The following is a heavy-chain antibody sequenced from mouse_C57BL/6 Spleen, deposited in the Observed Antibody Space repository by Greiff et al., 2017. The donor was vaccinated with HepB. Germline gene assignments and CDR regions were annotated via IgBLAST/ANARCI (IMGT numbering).Heavy chain of an antibody. J-gene: IGHJ3*01. Sequence: EVKLMESGEGLVKPGGSLKLSCAASGFTFSSYAMSWVRQTPEKRLEWVAYISSGGDYIYYADTVKGRFTISRDNARNTLYLQMSSLKSEDTAMYYCTRESRALDIYYGYAWFAYWGQGTLVTVSA. CDR2: ISSGGDYI. CDR1: GFTFSSYA. D-gene: IGHD2-2*01. CDR3: TRESRALDIYYGYAWFAY. V-gene: IGHV5-9-1*02.